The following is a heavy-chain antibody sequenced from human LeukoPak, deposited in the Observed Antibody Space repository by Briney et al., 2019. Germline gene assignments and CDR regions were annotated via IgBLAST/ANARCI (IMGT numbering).Heavy chain of an antibody. Sequence: AGGSLRLSCAASGFTFSSYAMSWVRQAPGKGLEWVSAISGSGGSTYYADSVKGRFTISRDNSKNTLYLQMNSLRAEDTAVYYCAKDYYFGDYGGFDYWGQGTLVTVSS. V-gene: IGHV3-23*01. CDR1: GFTFSSYA. CDR2: ISGSGGST. J-gene: IGHJ4*02. D-gene: IGHD4-17*01. CDR3: AKDYYFGDYGGFDY.